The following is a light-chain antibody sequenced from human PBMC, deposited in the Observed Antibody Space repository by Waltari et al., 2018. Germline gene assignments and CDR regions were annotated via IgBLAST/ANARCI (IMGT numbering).Light chain of an antibody. CDR1: HNIGNF. V-gene: IGKV1-39*01. CDR3: QQSDSSPRT. J-gene: IGKJ1*01. Sequence: GDRVTITCRASHNIGNFLNWYQQQPGKAPKLLIYTASTLQTGVSSRFSGSGSGSEFTLTISSLQPEDVATYICQQSDSSPRTFGQGTKV. CDR2: TAS.